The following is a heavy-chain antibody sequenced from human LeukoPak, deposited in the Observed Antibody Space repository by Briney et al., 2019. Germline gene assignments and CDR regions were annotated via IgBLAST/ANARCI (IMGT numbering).Heavy chain of an antibody. CDR2: MNPNSGNT. V-gene: IGHV1-8*03. CDR1: GYTFTSYD. D-gene: IGHD3-3*01. J-gene: IGHJ5*02. Sequence: VASVKVSCKASGYTFTSYDINWVRQATGQGLEWMGWMNPNSGNTGYAQKFQGRVTITRNTSISTAYMELSSLRSEDTAVYYCARLHRPDYDFWSGYPFDPWGQGTLVTVSS. CDR3: ARLHRPDYDFWSGYPFDP.